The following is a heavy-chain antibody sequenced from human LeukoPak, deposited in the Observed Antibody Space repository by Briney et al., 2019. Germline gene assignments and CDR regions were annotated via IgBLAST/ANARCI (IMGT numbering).Heavy chain of an antibody. CDR1: GGSFSGYF. D-gene: IGHD3-22*01. Sequence: SETLSLTCVAYGGSFSGYFWSWIRQPPGKGREWLGEINPSGGTGNNPSLRSRVTISKDTSKNQFCLKLSSVTAADTAVYFCARGAYSYDSSGAFDISGQGTMVTVSS. CDR2: INPSGGT. J-gene: IGHJ3*02. CDR3: ARGAYSYDSSGAFDI. V-gene: IGHV4-34*01.